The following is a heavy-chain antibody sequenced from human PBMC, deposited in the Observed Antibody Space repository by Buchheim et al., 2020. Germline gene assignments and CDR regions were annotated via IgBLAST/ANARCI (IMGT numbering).Heavy chain of an antibody. Sequence: QVQLQESGPGLVKPSETLSLTCTVSGGSISSYYWSWIRQPPGKGLEWIGYIYYSGSTNYNPSLKSRVTISVDTSKNQFSLKLSSVTAADTAVYYCARDGNNWNDGYDYWGQGTL. J-gene: IGHJ4*02. CDR2: IYYSGST. CDR3: ARDGNNWNDGYDY. D-gene: IGHD1-20*01. CDR1: GGSISSYY. V-gene: IGHV4-59*01.